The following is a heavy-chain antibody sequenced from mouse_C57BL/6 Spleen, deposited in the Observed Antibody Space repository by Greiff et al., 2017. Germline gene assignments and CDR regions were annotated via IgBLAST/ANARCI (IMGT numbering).Heavy chain of an antibody. V-gene: IGHV14-2*01. Sequence: VQLQQSGAELVKPGASVKLSCTASGFNIKDYYMHWVKQRTEQGLEWIGRIAPEDGETKYDPKFQGKATITADTSSNTAYLQLSSLTSEDTAVYYCARCRAGTSWFAYWGQGTLVTVSA. CDR1: GFNIKDYY. D-gene: IGHD3-3*01. J-gene: IGHJ3*01. CDR2: IAPEDGET. CDR3: ARCRAGTSWFAY.